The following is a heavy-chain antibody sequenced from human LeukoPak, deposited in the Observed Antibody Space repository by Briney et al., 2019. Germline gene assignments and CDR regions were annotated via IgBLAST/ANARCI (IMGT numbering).Heavy chain of an antibody. D-gene: IGHD5-18*01. CDR1: GYSISSGYY. CDR3: ASFRGYSYGYVEMAFDI. J-gene: IGHJ3*02. CDR2: IYHSGST. V-gene: IGHV4-38-2*02. Sequence: KSSETLSLTCTVSGYSISSGYYWGWIRQPPGKGLEWIGSIYHSGSTYYNPSLKSRVTISVDTSKNQFSLKLSSVTAADTAVYYCASFRGYSYGYVEMAFDIWGQGTMVTVSS.